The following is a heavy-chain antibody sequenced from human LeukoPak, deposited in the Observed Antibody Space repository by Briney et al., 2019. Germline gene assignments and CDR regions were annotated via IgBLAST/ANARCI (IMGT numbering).Heavy chain of an antibody. V-gene: IGHV3-23*01. D-gene: IGHD2-21*02. CDR1: GFTFSSNG. CDR2: INANSGTR. Sequence: GGSLRLSCVVSGFTFSSNGMSWLRQPPGKGLEWVSTINANSGTRSYAASVRGRFTISRDNSKNTVYLQLNTLRAEDTPVYYCAKPISGGLEVTADWFDPWGKGPLV. CDR3: AKPISGGLEVTADWFDP. J-gene: IGHJ5*01.